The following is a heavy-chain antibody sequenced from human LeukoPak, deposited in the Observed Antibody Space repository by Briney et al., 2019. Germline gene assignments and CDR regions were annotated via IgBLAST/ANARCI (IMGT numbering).Heavy chain of an antibody. Sequence: SETLSLTCTVSGGSISSYYWSWIRQPAGKGLEWIGRIYTSGSTNYNPSLKSRVTTSVDTSKNQFSLKLSSVTAADTAVYFCAKDVFHWAFDIWGQGTMVTVSS. J-gene: IGHJ3*02. CDR2: IYTSGST. D-gene: IGHD1-1*01. CDR3: AKDVFHWAFDI. CDR1: GGSISSYY. V-gene: IGHV4-4*07.